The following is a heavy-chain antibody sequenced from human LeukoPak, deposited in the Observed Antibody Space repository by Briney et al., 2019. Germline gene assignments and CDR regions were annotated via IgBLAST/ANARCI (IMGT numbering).Heavy chain of an antibody. J-gene: IGHJ4*02. Sequence: AAVTVSFTASGYTFTIYGISWVRQAPGQGVEWMGWISAYNGNTNYAQKLQGRVTMTTDTSTSTAYMELRSLRSDDTAVYYCARARGDGYNFGEFYFDYWGQGTLVTVSS. CDR1: GYTFTIYG. D-gene: IGHD5-24*01. V-gene: IGHV1-18*01. CDR2: ISAYNGNT. CDR3: ARARGDGYNFGEFYFDY.